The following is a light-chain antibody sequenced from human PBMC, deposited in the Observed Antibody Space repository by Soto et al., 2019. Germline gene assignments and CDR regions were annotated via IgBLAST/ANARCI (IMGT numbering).Light chain of an antibody. CDR2: LEGSGSY. V-gene: IGLV4-60*03. CDR1: SGHSSYI. Sequence: QAVVTQSSSASAALGSTVKVTCTLSSGHSSYIIAWHQQQPGKAPRYLMRLEGSGSYNKGSGVPDRFSGSSSGADRYLTISNLQSEDEADYYCETWDSNTRVFGGGTKVTVL. J-gene: IGLJ2*01. CDR3: ETWDSNTRV.